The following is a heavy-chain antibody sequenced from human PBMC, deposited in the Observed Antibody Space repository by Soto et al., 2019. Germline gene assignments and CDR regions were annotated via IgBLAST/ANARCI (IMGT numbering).Heavy chain of an antibody. CDR1: GGTFSSYA. CDR3: ARGVAVAGTDYYYGMDV. V-gene: IGHV1-69*01. Sequence: QVQLVQSGAEVKKPGSSVKVSCKASGGTFSSYAISWVRQAPGHGLEWMGGIIPIFGTANYAQKFQGRVTITADESTSTAYMELSSLRSEDTAVYYCARGVAVAGTDYYYGMDVWGQGTTVTVSS. CDR2: IIPIFGTA. J-gene: IGHJ6*02. D-gene: IGHD6-19*01.